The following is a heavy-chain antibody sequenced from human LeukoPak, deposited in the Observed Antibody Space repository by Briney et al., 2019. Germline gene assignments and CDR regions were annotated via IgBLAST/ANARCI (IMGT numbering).Heavy chain of an antibody. CDR3: ARSRGGRRGGFYYFDY. D-gene: IGHD2-15*01. CDR2: IYHSGST. V-gene: IGHV4-30-2*01. CDR1: GGSISSGGYS. J-gene: IGHJ4*02. Sequence: SETLSLTCAVSGGSISSGGYSWSWIRQPPGEGLEWIGYIYHSGSTYYNPSLKSRVTISVGRSKNQFSLKLSSVTAADTAVYYCARSRGGRRGGFYYFDYWGQGTLVTVSS.